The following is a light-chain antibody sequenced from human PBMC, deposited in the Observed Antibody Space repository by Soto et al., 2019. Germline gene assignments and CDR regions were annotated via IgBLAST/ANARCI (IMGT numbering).Light chain of an antibody. Sequence: QSALTQPASVSGSPGQSITISCTGTSSDVGAYNYVSWYQQHPGKAPKLMIYEVSNRPSGVSDRFSGSRSGNMASLTISGLQAEDESDYYCISYTSSSTWVFGGGTQLTVL. J-gene: IGLJ3*02. CDR2: EVS. CDR3: ISYTSSSTWV. CDR1: SSDVGAYNY. V-gene: IGLV2-14*01.